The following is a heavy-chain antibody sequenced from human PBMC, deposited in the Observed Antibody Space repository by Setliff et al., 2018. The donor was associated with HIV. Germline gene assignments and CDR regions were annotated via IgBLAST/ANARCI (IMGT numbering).Heavy chain of an antibody. J-gene: IGHJ4*02. D-gene: IGHD1-26*01. V-gene: IGHV1-18*01. CDR1: GYSPGNYG. CDR3: AYRRGGWELRV. CDR2: ISVNTGDV. Sequence: ASVKVSCKSSGYSPGNYGIAWVRQALGQGLEWLGWISVNTGDVSYAQTFQGRVTMTADASTGTVHMDLRGLTFDDSAIYFCAYRRGGWELRVWGQGTSVTVSS.